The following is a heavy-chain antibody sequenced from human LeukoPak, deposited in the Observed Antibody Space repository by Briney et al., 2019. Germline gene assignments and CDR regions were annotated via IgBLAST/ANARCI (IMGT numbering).Heavy chain of an antibody. CDR3: ARRSIYSSSWFDP. J-gene: IGHJ5*02. D-gene: IGHD6-6*01. CDR1: GGSISSYC. CDR2: IYTSGST. V-gene: IGHV4-4*09. Sequence: TSETLSLTCTVSGGSISSYCWSWIRQPPGKGLEWIGYIYTSGSTNYNPSLKSRVTISVDTSKNQFSLKLSSVTAADTAVYYCARRSIYSSSWFDPWGQGTLVTVSS.